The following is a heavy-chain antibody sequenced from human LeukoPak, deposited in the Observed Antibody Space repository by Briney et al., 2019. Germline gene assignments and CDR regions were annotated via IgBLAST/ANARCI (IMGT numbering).Heavy chain of an antibody. J-gene: IGHJ6*03. D-gene: IGHD5-12*01. Sequence: SETLSLTCTVSGGSISSADYYWSWIRQPPGKGLEWIGHIYHSGSTYYNPSLKSRVTMSVDRSKNQFSLKLSSVTAADTAVYYCARSGSGYDFGGYYYYMDVWGKGITVTVSS. V-gene: IGHV4-30-2*01. CDR2: IYHSGST. CDR3: ARSGSGYDFGGYYYYMDV. CDR1: GGSISSADYY.